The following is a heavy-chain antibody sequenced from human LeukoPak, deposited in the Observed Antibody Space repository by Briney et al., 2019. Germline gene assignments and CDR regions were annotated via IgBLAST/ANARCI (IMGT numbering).Heavy chain of an antibody. CDR3: AGDSSGYYYGGYFDY. Sequence: ASVTVSCKASGGTFSSYAISWVRQAPGQGLEWKGRIIPILGIANYAQKFQGRVTITADKSTSTAYMELSSLRSEDTAVYYCAGDSSGYYYGGYFDYWGQGTLVTVSS. CDR2: IIPILGIA. V-gene: IGHV1-69*04. J-gene: IGHJ4*02. D-gene: IGHD3-22*01. CDR1: GGTFSSYA.